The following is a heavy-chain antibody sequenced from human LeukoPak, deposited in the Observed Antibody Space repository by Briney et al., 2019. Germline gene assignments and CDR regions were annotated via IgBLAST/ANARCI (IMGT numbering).Heavy chain of an antibody. V-gene: IGHV3-23*01. Sequence: PGGSLRLSCAASGFTFSSYAMSWVRQAPGKGLEWVSTIRSNGDTTYNADSVEGRFTISRDNSKNTLYFQMNSLRVEDTATYYCAKGQELDDGVFDSWGQGTLVTVSS. CDR3: AKGQELDDGVFDS. D-gene: IGHD3/OR15-3a*01. J-gene: IGHJ4*02. CDR1: GFTFSSYA. CDR2: IRSNGDTT.